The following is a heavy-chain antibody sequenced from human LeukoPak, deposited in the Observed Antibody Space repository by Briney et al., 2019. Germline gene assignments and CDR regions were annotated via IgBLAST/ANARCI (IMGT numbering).Heavy chain of an antibody. CDR3: IAVVPGGDYPFDY. V-gene: IGHV3-15*01. CDR2: VKTTSSGGTT. CDR1: GYTFSEAW. Sequence: GGSLRLSCAASGYTFSEAWMTWVRQAPGKGLECVGRVKTTSSGGTTDYAAPVRGRFTISRDDSDNTVHLQMDSLNIEDTAVYYCIAVVPGGDYPFDYWGQGTLVTVSS. D-gene: IGHD4-17*01. J-gene: IGHJ4*02.